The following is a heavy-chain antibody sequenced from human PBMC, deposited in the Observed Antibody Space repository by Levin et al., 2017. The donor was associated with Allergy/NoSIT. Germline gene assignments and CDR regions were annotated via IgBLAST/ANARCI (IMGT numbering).Heavy chain of an antibody. CDR3: ARTHYYDSSGYYSYDYGVDV. Sequence: GGSLRLSCVASGFTFSRYWMHWVRQAPGKGLVWVSRINSDGDSTRYADSVKGRFTISRDNAKNTLYMQMNSLRAEDTAVYYCARTHYYDSSGYYSYDYGVDVWGQGTTVTVSS. V-gene: IGHV3-74*01. D-gene: IGHD3-22*01. J-gene: IGHJ6*02. CDR1: GFTFSRYW. CDR2: INSDGDST.